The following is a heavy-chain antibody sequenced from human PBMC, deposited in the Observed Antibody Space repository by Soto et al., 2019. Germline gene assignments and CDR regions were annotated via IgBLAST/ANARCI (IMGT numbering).Heavy chain of an antibody. CDR1: GASISGFY. V-gene: IGHV4-4*07. D-gene: IGHD1-1*01. CDR3: VRDGTRTLRDWFDP. CDR2: IYATGTT. Sequence: QVQLQESGPGLVKPSETLSLTCTVSGASISGFYWSWIRKSAGKGLEWIGRIYATGTTDYNPSLKSRVMMSVDTSKKPFSLKLRSVTAADMAVYYCVRDGTRTLRDWFDPWGQGISVTVSS. J-gene: IGHJ5*02.